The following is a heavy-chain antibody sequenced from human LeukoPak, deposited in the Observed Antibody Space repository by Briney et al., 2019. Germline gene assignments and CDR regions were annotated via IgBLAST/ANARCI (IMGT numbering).Heavy chain of an antibody. D-gene: IGHD3-22*01. CDR3: AKDRTAYDSSGYYDP. Sequence: GRSLRLSCAASGFTFDGYAMHWVRQAPGKGLEWVSGISWNSGSIGYADSVKGRFTISRDNAKNSLYLQMNSLRAEDTALYYCAKDRTAYDSSGYYDPWGQGTLVTVSS. V-gene: IGHV3-9*01. CDR1: GFTFDGYA. CDR2: ISWNSGSI. J-gene: IGHJ5*02.